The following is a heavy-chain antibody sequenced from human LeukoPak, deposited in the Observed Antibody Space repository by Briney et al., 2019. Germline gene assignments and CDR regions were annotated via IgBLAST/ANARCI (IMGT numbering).Heavy chain of an antibody. D-gene: IGHD6-19*01. CDR2: ISGSGGST. CDR3: AKTPFASDSSGWSLIFDY. Sequence: GGSLRLSCAASGFTFSSNAMSWVRQAPGKGLEWVSAISGSGGSTYYADSVKGRFTISRDNSKNTLYLQMNSLRAEDTAVYYCAKTPFASDSSGWSLIFDYWGQGTLVTVSS. V-gene: IGHV3-23*01. J-gene: IGHJ4*02. CDR1: GFTFSSNA.